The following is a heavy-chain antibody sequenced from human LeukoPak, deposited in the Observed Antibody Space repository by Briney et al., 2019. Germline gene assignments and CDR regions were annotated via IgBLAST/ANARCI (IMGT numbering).Heavy chain of an antibody. CDR3: ARRGVDSYYYYMDV. Sequence: GGSLRLSCAASGFTFSNFRFNWVRQSPEKGLEWIAFIGTTTTMYYAESVKGRFTISRDNAKNSLYLQMNNLTVEDTAVYYCARRGVDSYYYYMDVWGKGTTVTVSS. J-gene: IGHJ6*03. CDR2: IGTTTTM. V-gene: IGHV3-48*01. D-gene: IGHD2-8*01. CDR1: GFTFSNFR.